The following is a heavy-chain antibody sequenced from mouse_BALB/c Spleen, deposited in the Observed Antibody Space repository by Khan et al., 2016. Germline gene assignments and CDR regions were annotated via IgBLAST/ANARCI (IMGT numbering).Heavy chain of an antibody. J-gene: IGHJ4*01. CDR2: FLPGNRKS. V-gene: IGHV1-9*01. CDR3: ARAWYSMDC. CDR1: GYTFSNYW. Sequence: QVQLQQSGAELMKPGASVKISCKATGYTFSNYWIERVKQRPGHGLERIGDFLPGNRKSNFNEKVKGKATFTADKSSNTAYMQLSSQTSEASAVYYCARAWYSMDCWGQGPSVTISS.